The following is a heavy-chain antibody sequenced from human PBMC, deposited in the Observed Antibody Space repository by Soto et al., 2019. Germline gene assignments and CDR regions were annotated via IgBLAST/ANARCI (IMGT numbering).Heavy chain of an antibody. V-gene: IGHV3-74*01. J-gene: IGHJ4*02. Sequence: EVQLVQSGGGSVQPGGSLRLSCAASGFTFTNYLMHWVRQVPGKGLVWVSRIDGVGTGTSYSDSVRGRFTISRDNAENTLYLHMNRLRAEDTAVYYCTTVFDYWGQGTAVTVSS. CDR2: IDGVGTGT. CDR1: GFTFTNYL. CDR3: TTVFDY.